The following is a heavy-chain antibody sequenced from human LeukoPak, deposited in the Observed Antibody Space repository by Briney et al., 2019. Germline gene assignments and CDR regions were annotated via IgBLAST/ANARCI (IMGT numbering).Heavy chain of an antibody. CDR1: GGSISSGGYY. CDR3: ARVRPRGIFDY. Sequence: SETLSLTCTVSGGSISSGGYYWSWIRQHPGKGLEWIGYICYSGSTYYNPSLKSRVTISVDTSKNQFSLKLSSVTAADTAVYYCARVRPRGIFDYWGQGTLVTVSS. J-gene: IGHJ4*02. V-gene: IGHV4-31*03. CDR2: ICYSGST. D-gene: IGHD3-16*01.